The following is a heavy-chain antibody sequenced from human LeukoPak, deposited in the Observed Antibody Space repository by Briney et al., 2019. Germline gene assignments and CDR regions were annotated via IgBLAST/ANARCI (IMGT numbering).Heavy chain of an antibody. CDR3: ARIPLVWSSPKGAFDI. J-gene: IGHJ3*02. Sequence: PSGTLSLTCAVSGGSISSSNWWSWVRQPPGKGLDWIGEIYHSGSTKYNPSLKSRVTISVDKSKNQFSLKVSSVTAADTAVYYCARIPLVWSSPKGAFDIWGQGTMVTVSS. V-gene: IGHV4-4*02. CDR2: IYHSGST. CDR1: GGSISSSNW. D-gene: IGHD3-10*01.